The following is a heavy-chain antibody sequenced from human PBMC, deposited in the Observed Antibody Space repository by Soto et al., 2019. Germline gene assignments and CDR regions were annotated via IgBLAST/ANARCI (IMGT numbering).Heavy chain of an antibody. J-gene: IGHJ4*02. Sequence: EVPLLESGGNLVQPGGSLRLSCAASGFTFSTYGMTWVRQAPGKGLEWVSSISDSGDSTYYADSVKGRFTISRDNSKNTLFLQMNSLRAEDTAVYYCAKDHAWGRRVTTRFDYWGQGALVTVSS. V-gene: IGHV3-23*01. CDR2: ISDSGDST. D-gene: IGHD4-17*01. CDR1: GFTFSTYG. CDR3: AKDHAWGRRVTTRFDY.